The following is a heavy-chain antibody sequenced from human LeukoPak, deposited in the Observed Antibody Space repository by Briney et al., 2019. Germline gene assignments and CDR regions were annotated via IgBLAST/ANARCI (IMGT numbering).Heavy chain of an antibody. CDR1: GASISSYY. Sequence: PSDTLSLTCTVSGASISSYYWSWMRQPPGKGLEWIGYISYSGSTNYNPSLKSRVTISADTSKNQVSLTLSSVTAADTAVYYCARHPELYFFDYWGQGTLVTVSS. CDR2: ISYSGST. CDR3: ARHPELYFFDY. V-gene: IGHV4-59*08. D-gene: IGHD3-10*01. J-gene: IGHJ4*02.